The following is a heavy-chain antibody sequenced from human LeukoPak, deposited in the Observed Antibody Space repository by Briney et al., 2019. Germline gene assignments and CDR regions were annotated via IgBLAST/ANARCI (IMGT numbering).Heavy chain of an antibody. CDR1: GGTFSSYA. D-gene: IGHD3-3*01. CDR3: ATHPSYYDFWSGYWFDY. Sequence: SVKVSCKASGGTFSSYAISWVRQAPGQGLGWMGGIIPIFGTANYAQKFQGRVTITTDESTSTAYMELSSLRSEDTAVYYCATHPSYYDFWSGYWFDYWGQGTLVTVSS. J-gene: IGHJ4*02. V-gene: IGHV1-69*05. CDR2: IIPIFGTA.